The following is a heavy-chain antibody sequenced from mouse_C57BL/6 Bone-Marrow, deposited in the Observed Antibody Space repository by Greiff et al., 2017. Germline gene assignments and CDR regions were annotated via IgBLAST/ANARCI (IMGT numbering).Heavy chain of an antibody. D-gene: IGHD1-1*01. Sequence: QVQLQQPGAELVKPGASVKMSCKASGYTFTSYWITWVKQRPGQGLEWIGDIYPGSGSTNYNEKFKSKATLTVDTSPSTAYMQLSSLTSEDSAVYYCARCYGSLSYAMDYWGQGTSVTVSS. CDR2: IYPGSGST. J-gene: IGHJ4*01. V-gene: IGHV1-55*01. CDR1: GYTFTSYW. CDR3: ARCYGSLSYAMDY.